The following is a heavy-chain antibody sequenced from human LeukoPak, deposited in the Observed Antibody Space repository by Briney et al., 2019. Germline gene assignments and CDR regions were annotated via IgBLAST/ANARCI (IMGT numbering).Heavy chain of an antibody. CDR3: ARGYSSGWDRPNAFDI. V-gene: IGHV7-4-1*02. D-gene: IGHD6-19*01. Sequence: ASVKVSCKASGYTFISYAMNWVRQAPGQGLEWMGWINTNTGNPTYAQGFTGRFVFSLDTSVSTAYLQISSLKAEDTAVYYCARGYSSGWDRPNAFDIWGQGTMVTVSS. J-gene: IGHJ3*02. CDR1: GYTFISYA. CDR2: INTNTGNP.